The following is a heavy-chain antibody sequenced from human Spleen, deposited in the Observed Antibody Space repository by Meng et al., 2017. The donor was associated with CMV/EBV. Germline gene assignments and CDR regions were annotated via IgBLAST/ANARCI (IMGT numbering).Heavy chain of an antibody. J-gene: IGHJ4*02. CDR2: IYYSGST. D-gene: IGHD1-26*01. CDR1: GVSIRSGDSY. Sequence: VPLPEAGPRLLKPSQTLPPTCTVSGVSIRSGDSYWTWIRQPPGKGLEWIGYIYYSGSTYYNPSLKSRVTISVDTSKNQFSLKLSSVTAADTAVYYCARDLWGSRYYFDYWGQGTLVTVSS. CDR3: ARDLWGSRYYFDY. V-gene: IGHV4-30-4*08.